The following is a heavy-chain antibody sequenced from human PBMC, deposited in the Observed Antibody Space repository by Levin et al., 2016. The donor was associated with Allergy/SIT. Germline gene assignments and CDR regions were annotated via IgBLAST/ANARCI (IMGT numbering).Heavy chain of an antibody. CDR3: ARIYYYPGGLSFYFDY. D-gene: IGHD2/OR15-2a*01. V-gene: IGHV3-11*06. J-gene: IGHJ4*02. CDR1: GFTFSDYY. CDR2: ISSSGTYT. Sequence: GGSLRLSCAASGFTFSDYYMNWIRQVPGKGLEWVSYISSSGTYTNYADFVKGRFTISRDNAKNSLYLQMNSLRAEDTAVYYCARIYYYPGGLSFYFDYWGQGTLVTVSS.